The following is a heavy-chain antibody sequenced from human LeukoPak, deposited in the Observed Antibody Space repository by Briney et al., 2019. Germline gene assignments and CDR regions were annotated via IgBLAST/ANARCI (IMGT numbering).Heavy chain of an antibody. CDR3: ARGGDIVVVPAAFDY. CDR2: ISAYNGNT. J-gene: IGHJ4*02. Sequence: ASVKVSCKASGYTFTSYGTSWVRQAPGQGLEWMGWISAYNGNTNYAQKLQGRVTMTTGTSTSTAYMELRSLRSDDTAVYYCARGGDIVVVPAAFDYWGLGTLVTVSS. D-gene: IGHD2-2*01. V-gene: IGHV1-18*01. CDR1: GYTFTSYG.